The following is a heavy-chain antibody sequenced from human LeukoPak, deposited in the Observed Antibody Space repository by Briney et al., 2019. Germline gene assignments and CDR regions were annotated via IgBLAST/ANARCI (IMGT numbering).Heavy chain of an antibody. J-gene: IGHJ6*02. Sequence: PSETLSLTCAVYGGSFSGYYWSWIRQPPGKGLEWIGEINHSGSTNYNPSLKSRVTISVDTSKNQFSLKLSSVTAADTAVYYCARVVRRDSSGYYRSYYYYGMDVRGQGTTVTVSS. CDR3: ARVVRRDSSGYYRSYYYYGMDV. D-gene: IGHD3-22*01. CDR2: INHSGST. CDR1: GGSFSGYY. V-gene: IGHV4-34*01.